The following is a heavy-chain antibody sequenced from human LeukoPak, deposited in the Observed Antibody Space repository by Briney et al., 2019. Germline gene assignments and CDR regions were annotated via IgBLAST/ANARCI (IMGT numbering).Heavy chain of an antibody. V-gene: IGHV1-69*04. CDR1: GGTFSSYA. D-gene: IGHD3-10*01. Sequence: SVKVSCKASGGTFSSYAISWVRQAPGQGLEWMGRIIPILGIANYAQKFQGRVTITADKSTSTAYMELSSLRSEDTAVYYCARDPDYYAGDPSYYFDYWGQGTLVTVSS. CDR2: IIPILGIA. CDR3: ARDPDYYAGDPSYYFDY. J-gene: IGHJ4*02.